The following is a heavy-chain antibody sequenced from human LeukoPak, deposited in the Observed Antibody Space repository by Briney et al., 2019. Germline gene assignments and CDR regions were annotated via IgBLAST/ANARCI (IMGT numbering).Heavy chain of an antibody. Sequence: SETLSLTCTVSDYSIGSGYGYYWGWIRQPPGKGLEWIGSIYYTGNTYYNPSLKSRVTISVDTSKNQFSLKLSSVTAADTAVYYCVRHQEGMVRGVLYYMDVWGTGTTVTISS. J-gene: IGHJ6*03. D-gene: IGHD3-10*01. CDR1: DYSIGSGYGYY. V-gene: IGHV4-39*01. CDR3: VRHQEGMVRGVLYYMDV. CDR2: IYYTGNT.